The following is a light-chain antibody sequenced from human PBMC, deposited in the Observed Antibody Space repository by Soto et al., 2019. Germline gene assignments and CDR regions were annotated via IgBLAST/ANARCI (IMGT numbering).Light chain of an antibody. V-gene: IGKV1-12*01. CDR2: ATS. J-gene: IGKJ4*01. CDR1: QGIHNW. CDR3: QQANSFPHT. Sequence: DIQMTQSPSYVSASIGDRVTITCRASQGIHNWLAWYQQTPGKAPNLLIYATSTLQRGVPSRFSGSGSGTEFTLTISSRQPEGVATYYCQQANSFPHTVGGGTKVEI.